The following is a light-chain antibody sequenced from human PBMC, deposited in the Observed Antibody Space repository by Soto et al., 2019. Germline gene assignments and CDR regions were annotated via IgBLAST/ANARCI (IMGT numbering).Light chain of an antibody. CDR2: GNS. V-gene: IGLV1-40*01. Sequence: QSVLTQPPSVSGAPGQRVTISCTGSSSNIGAGYDVHWYQQLPGTAPKLLIYGNSNRPSGVPDRFSGSKSVTSASLASTGLQAEDEADYYCQSYDSSRSGSVFGGGTQLTAL. CDR1: SSNIGAGYD. J-gene: IGLJ2*01. CDR3: QSYDSSRSGSV.